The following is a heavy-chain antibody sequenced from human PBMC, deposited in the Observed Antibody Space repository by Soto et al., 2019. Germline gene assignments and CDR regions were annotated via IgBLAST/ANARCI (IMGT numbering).Heavy chain of an antibody. J-gene: IGHJ4*02. CDR3: AKDRMVAGVRGYFDY. D-gene: IGHD3-10*01. CDR1: GFTFSSYG. V-gene: IGHV3-30*18. CDR2: IPYDGSNK. Sequence: QVQLVESGGGVVQPGKSLRLSCAGSGFTFSSYGMDWVRQAPGKGLEWVAVIPYDGSNKYYADSVKGRFTISRDNSKDTLDLQMSSLRADDTAGYYCAKDRMVAGVRGYFDYWGEGTLVTVSS.